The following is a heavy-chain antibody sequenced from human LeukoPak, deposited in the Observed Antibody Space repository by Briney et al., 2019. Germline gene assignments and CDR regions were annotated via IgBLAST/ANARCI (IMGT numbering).Heavy chain of an antibody. Sequence: GGSLRLSCAASGFTVSSNYVSWVRQAPGKGLEWVSVIYSGGSTYYADSVKGRFTISRDNSKNTLYLQMNSLRAEDTAVYYCAREGYYDSSGYYSFDYWGQGTLVTVSS. CDR3: AREGYYDSSGYYSFDY. CDR2: IYSGGST. J-gene: IGHJ4*02. CDR1: GFTVSSNY. V-gene: IGHV3-66*01. D-gene: IGHD3-22*01.